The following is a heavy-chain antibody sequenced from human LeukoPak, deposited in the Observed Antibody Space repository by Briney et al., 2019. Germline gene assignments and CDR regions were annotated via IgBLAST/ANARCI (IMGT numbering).Heavy chain of an antibody. D-gene: IGHD3-10*02. V-gene: IGHV3-21*01. CDR2: ISSSSIYR. CDR1: GFTFNTYS. Sequence: GGSLRLSCAASGFTFNTYSMNWVRQAPGKGLEWVSSISSSSIYRYYADSVKGRFTISRDNAKNSLYLQMNSLRAEDTAVYYCAELGITMIGGVWGKGTTVTISS. J-gene: IGHJ6*04. CDR3: AELGITMIGGV.